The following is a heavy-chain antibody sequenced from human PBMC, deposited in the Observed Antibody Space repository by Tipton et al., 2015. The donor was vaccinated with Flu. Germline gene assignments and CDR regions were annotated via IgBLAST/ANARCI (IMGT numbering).Heavy chain of an antibody. CDR3: AKNNGPRSYKYGMDV. CDR1: GFSVSNNY. CDR2: LYSGGST. Sequence: SLRLSCVASGFSVSNNYMSWVRQAPGKGLDWVSVLYSGGSTYYADSVKGRFTISRDNARNSLYLQMNSLRVEDTAFYYCAKNNGPRSYKYGMDVWGQGTTVTVSS. J-gene: IGHJ6*02. D-gene: IGHD2/OR15-2a*01. V-gene: IGHV3-53*05.